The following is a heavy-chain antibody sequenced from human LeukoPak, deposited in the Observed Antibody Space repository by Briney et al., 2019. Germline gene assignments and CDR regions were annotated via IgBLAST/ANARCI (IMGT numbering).Heavy chain of an antibody. V-gene: IGHV3-23*01. CDR1: GFTFSSHA. CDR3: AKGGGVFDCSSTSCYTSY. D-gene: IGHD2-2*02. CDR2: ISGSGGST. Sequence: GGSLRLSCAASGFTFSSHAMSWVRQAPGKGLEWVSAISGSGGSTYYADSVKGRFTISRDNSKNTLYLQMNSLRAEDTAVYYCAKGGGVFDCSSTSCYTSYWGQGTLVTVSS. J-gene: IGHJ4*02.